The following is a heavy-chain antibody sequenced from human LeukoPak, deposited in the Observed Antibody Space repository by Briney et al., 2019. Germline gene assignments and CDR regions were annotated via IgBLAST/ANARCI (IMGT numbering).Heavy chain of an antibody. J-gene: IGHJ4*02. D-gene: IGHD5-18*01. CDR1: GFTFSSYD. Sequence: PGGSLRLSCAASGFTFSSYDMHWVRQATGKGLEWVSAIGTAGDTYYPGSVKGRFTISRENAKNSLYLQMNSLRAGDTAVYYCARGGYSYGRLFDYWGQGTLVTVSS. CDR3: ARGGYSYGRLFDY. V-gene: IGHV3-13*01. CDR2: IGTAGDT.